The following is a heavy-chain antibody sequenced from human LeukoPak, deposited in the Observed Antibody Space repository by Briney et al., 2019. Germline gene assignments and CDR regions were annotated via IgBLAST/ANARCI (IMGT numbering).Heavy chain of an antibody. J-gene: IGHJ6*03. CDR1: GGSFSGYY. CDR2: INHSGST. V-gene: IGHV4-34*01. D-gene: IGHD4-17*01. CDR3: ARGPLVFGHGDYFYHYYYYMDV. Sequence: PSGTLSLTCAVYGGSFSGYYWSWIRQPPGKGLEWIGEINHSGSTNYNPSLKSRVTISVDTSKNQFSLKLSSVTAADTAVYYCARGPLVFGHGDYFYHYYYYMDVWGKGTTVTVSS.